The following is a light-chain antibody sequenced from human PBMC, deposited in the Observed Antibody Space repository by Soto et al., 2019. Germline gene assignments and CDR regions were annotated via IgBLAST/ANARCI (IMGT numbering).Light chain of an antibody. CDR1: QGISSY. Sequence: DIKMTQSPSTLSASVGDRVTITCRASQGISSYLAWYQQKPGKAPKLLMYAASTLQSGVPSRFSGSGSGTDFTLTISSLQPEDFATYYCQQLNSYPQTFGQGTKVDIK. V-gene: IGKV1-9*01. CDR3: QQLNSYPQT. J-gene: IGKJ1*01. CDR2: AAS.